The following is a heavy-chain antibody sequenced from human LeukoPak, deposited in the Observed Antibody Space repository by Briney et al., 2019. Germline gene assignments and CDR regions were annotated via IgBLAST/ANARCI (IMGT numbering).Heavy chain of an antibody. Sequence: GGSLRLSCAASGFTFSSYGMHWVRQAPGKGLEWVAFIRYDRSSKYYGDSVKGRFTISRDNSKNTLYLQMNSLRVEDTAVYYCANLPVPGNIVDYWGQGTLVTVSS. CDR1: GFTFSSYG. D-gene: IGHD5-12*01. CDR3: ANLPVPGNIVDY. CDR2: IRYDRSSK. J-gene: IGHJ4*02. V-gene: IGHV3-30*02.